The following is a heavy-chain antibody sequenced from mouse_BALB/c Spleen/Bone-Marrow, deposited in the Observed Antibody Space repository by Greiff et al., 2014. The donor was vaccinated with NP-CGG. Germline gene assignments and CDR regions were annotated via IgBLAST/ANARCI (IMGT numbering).Heavy chain of an antibody. Sequence: EVLLVESGGALVRSGGSLKLSCAPSGFSFSDYYMYWVRQTPEKRLEWVAYISDSGGSSYYPDTVKGRFTISRDNAKNTLYLQMSRLKSEDTAMYYCARLGDYSYFDYWGQGTTLTVSS. CDR3: ARLGDYSYFDY. V-gene: IGHV5-12*01. CDR1: GFSFSDYY. D-gene: IGHD1-1*01. CDR2: ISDSGGSS. J-gene: IGHJ2*01.